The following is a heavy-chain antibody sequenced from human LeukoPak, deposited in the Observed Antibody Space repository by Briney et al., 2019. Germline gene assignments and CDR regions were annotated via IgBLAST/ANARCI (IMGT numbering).Heavy chain of an antibody. V-gene: IGHV3-48*03. CDR1: GFVFSAYE. D-gene: IGHD2-2*01. CDR2: ISKSDDII. CDR3: ARGARYCTSTSCSSLRAVDI. J-gene: IGHJ3*02. Sequence: PGGPLRLSCAASGFVFSAYEMNWVRQAPGKGLEWVSYISKSDDIIYYADSVKGRFTISRDNAKNSLYLQMNSLRAEDTAVYYCARGARYCTSTSCSSLRAVDIWGQGTMVTVSS.